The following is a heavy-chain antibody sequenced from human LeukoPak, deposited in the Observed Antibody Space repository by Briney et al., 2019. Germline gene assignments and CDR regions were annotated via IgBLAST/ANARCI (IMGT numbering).Heavy chain of an antibody. CDR1: GGSFSGYY. D-gene: IGHD3-16*01. CDR3: ARIRRPLRGYFDH. CDR2: INQIGNT. V-gene: IGHV4-34*01. J-gene: IGHJ4*02. Sequence: SETLSLTCYLYGGSFSGYYWSWIRQSPGKGLEWIGEINQIGNTNYIPSLKSRLTISIDTSNNQFSLNLTSVTAADTGVYYCARIRRPLRGYFDHWGQGTLVT.